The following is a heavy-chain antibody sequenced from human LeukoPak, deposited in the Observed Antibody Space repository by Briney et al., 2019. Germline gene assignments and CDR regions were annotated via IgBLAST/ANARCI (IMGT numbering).Heavy chain of an antibody. CDR2: IWYDGSNK. D-gene: IGHD4-17*01. CDR3: AREPGDYRFYYYYYGMDV. CDR1: GFTFSSYG. V-gene: IGHV3-33*01. J-gene: IGHJ6*02. Sequence: PGGSLRLSCAASGFTFSSYGMHWVRQAPGKGLEWVAVIWYDGSNKYYADSVKGRFTISRDSSKNTLYLQMNSLRAEDTAVYYCAREPGDYRFYYYYYGMDVWGQGTTVTVSS.